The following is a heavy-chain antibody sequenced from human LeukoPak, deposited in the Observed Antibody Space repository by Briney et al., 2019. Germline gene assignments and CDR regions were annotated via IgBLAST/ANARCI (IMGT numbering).Heavy chain of an antibody. D-gene: IGHD3-3*01. V-gene: IGHV3-30-3*01. CDR1: GFTFSSYA. Sequence: GGSLRLSCAASGFTFSSYAMHWVRQAPGKGLEWVAVISYDGSNKYYADSVKGRFTISRDNSKNTLYLQMDSLRTEDTAVYYCAGVNGRFLEWLPIDYWGQGTLVTVSS. CDR2: ISYDGSNK. J-gene: IGHJ4*02. CDR3: AGVNGRFLEWLPIDY.